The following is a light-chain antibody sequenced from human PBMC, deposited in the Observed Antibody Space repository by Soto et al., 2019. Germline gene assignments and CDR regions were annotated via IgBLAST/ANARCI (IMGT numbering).Light chain of an antibody. J-gene: IGLJ2*01. CDR1: SSDVGGYNH. V-gene: IGLV2-11*01. CDR3: CSYAGNYVV. CDR2: NVN. Sequence: QSVLTQPLSVSGSPGQSVTISCTGTSSDVGGYNHVSWYQQHPGKAPKLVIYNVNERPSGVPDRFSGSKSGNTASLTISGLPAEDEADYYCCSYAGNYVVFGGGTKLTVL.